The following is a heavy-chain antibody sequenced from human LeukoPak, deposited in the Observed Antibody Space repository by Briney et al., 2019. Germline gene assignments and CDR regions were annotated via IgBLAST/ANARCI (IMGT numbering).Heavy chain of an antibody. D-gene: IGHD3-10*01. CDR2: MYTSGST. V-gene: IGHV4-4*07. Sequence: SETLSLTCIVPGGSISGYYWNWIRQPAGKGLEWIGRMYTSGSTNYNPSLRSRVTMSVDTSKNQFSLRLSSVTAADTAVYYCARGGYYGSGSYTVDVWGKGTTVTVSS. J-gene: IGHJ6*04. CDR1: GGSISGYY. CDR3: ARGGYYGSGSYTVDV.